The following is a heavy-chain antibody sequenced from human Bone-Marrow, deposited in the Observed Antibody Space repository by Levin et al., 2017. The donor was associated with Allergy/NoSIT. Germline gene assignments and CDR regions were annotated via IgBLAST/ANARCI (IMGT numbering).Heavy chain of an antibody. V-gene: IGHV5-10-1*01. CDR1: GYSFTNYW. CDR3: ARHYGGNSFRFRAFDI. J-gene: IGHJ3*02. D-gene: IGHD4-23*01. CDR2: IDPSDSYT. Sequence: GESLKISCQASGYSFTNYWITWVRQIPGKGLEWMGRIDPSDSYTDYSPSFQGHVTISADKSISTAYLQWSSLKASDTAIYYCARHYGGNSFRFRAFDIWGQGTMVTVSS.